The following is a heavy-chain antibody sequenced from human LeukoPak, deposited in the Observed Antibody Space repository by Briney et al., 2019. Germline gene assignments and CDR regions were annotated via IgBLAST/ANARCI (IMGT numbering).Heavy chain of an antibody. CDR3: ARDNSPSDGYILFDD. Sequence: GGSLRLSCAASGFSFSSYGMHWVRQAPGKGLEWVSIIYPNGYTYYADSVKGRFTISRDNSKNTLYLQMNSLRAEDTALYFCARDNSPSDGYILFDDWGQGTLVTVSS. CDR1: GFSFSSYG. D-gene: IGHD5-24*01. CDR2: IYPNGYT. V-gene: IGHV3-53*01. J-gene: IGHJ5*02.